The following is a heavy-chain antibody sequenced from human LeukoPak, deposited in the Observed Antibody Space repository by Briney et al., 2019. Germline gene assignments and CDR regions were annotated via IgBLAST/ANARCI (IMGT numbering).Heavy chain of an antibody. CDR2: IQYDGAKK. CDR1: GFTFSING. Sequence: PGGSLRLSCAVSGFTFSINGMHWVRQAPGKGLEWVASIQYDGAKKYYADSVKGRFTISRDNSKNTLYLQMNTLRAEDTAVYYCANEEGRRQRGKAGDVFDFWGQGTMVTVSS. D-gene: IGHD1-1*01. CDR3: ANEEGRRQRGKAGDVFDF. V-gene: IGHV3-30*02. J-gene: IGHJ3*01.